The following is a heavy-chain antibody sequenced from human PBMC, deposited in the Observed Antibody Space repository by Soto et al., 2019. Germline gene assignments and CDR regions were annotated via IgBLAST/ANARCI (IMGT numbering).Heavy chain of an antibody. D-gene: IGHD3-16*01. CDR3: AKTGGRGPFGHFTL. CDR2: ISHTSHYM. CDR1: GFTFSDAY. V-gene: IGHV3-11*05. Sequence: QEQLVESGGGLVKPGGSLRLSCAASGFTFSDAYMSWIRQAPGKGLEGVSYISHTSHYMKYSDSVEGRFTVSRDNDKNSLYLHMNSMSSEDSAVDYCAKTGGRGPFGHFTLWGRGTLVIVSS. J-gene: IGHJ2*01.